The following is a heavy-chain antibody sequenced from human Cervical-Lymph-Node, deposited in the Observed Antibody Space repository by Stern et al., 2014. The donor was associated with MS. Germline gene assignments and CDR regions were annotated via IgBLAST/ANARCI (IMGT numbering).Heavy chain of an antibody. CDR3: ASSSGDCSGGSCYGFNWFDP. Sequence: VQLVQSGAEVKKPGSSVKVSCKASGGTFSSYAISWVRQAPGQGLEWMGGILPIFGTANYAEKFQGRVTITADESTSTAYMELSSLRSEDTAVYYCASSSGDCSGGSCYGFNWFDPWGQGTLVTVSS. CDR1: GGTFSSYA. V-gene: IGHV1-69*01. J-gene: IGHJ5*02. D-gene: IGHD2-15*01. CDR2: ILPIFGTA.